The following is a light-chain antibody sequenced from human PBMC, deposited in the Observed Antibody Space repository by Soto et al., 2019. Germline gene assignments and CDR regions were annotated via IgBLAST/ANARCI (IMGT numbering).Light chain of an antibody. V-gene: IGKV4-1*01. CDR3: QQYLSVPYT. CDR2: WAS. Sequence: DIVMTQSPESRPVALGERATINCESSKSVFSVSNNKNHLAWYQQKPGQPPKLPIYWASTRESGVPARFSGSGSGTDFTLTISSLQSEDVAVYYCQQYLSVPYTFGQGTKLEI. J-gene: IGKJ2*01. CDR1: KSVFSVSNNKNH.